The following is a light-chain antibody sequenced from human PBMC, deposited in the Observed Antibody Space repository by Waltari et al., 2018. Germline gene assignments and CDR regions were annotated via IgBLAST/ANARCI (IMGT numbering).Light chain of an antibody. Sequence: QSVLTQPPSASGTPGQRVTISCSGSSSNIGNSYVYWYQQLPGTAPKLLIYTNKRRPSGVPDRFSGSKSGTSASLAISGLRSEDEADYYCAAWDDSLSGRVFGGGTKLTVL. CDR2: TNK. CDR1: SSNIGNSY. CDR3: AAWDDSLSGRV. J-gene: IGLJ3*02. V-gene: IGLV1-47*01.